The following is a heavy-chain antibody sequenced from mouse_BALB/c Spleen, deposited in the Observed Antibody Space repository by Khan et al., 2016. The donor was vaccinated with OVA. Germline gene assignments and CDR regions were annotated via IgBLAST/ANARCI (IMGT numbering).Heavy chain of an antibody. CDR2: INTYTGEP. J-gene: IGHJ4*01. V-gene: IGHV9-3-1*01. CDR3: ARPPYFSYAMDN. Sequence: QVQLKQSGPELKKPGETVKISCKASGHTFTNYGMNWVKQPPGKGLKWMGWINTYTGEPTYADDFNGRFAFSLETSASTAYLQINNLINEDTATYFCARPPYFSYAMDNGGQGTSVTVSS. D-gene: IGHD2-10*01. CDR1: GHTFTNYG.